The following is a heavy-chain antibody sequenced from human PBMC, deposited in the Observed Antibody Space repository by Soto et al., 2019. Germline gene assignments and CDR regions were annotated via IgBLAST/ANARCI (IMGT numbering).Heavy chain of an antibody. J-gene: IGHJ4*02. D-gene: IGHD3-3*01. Sequence: QVQLVKSGAEVKKPGASVKVSCKASGDTFNSYYVHWVRQAPGQGLEWMGVINPSGRSTTYAQRFQGRVTMTRDTSTNTVSMDLSSLRSEDTSVYYCARELALYTSALVFGEWGQGTLVTVTS. V-gene: IGHV1-46*02. CDR2: INPSGRST. CDR1: GDTFNSYY. CDR3: ARELALYTSALVFGE.